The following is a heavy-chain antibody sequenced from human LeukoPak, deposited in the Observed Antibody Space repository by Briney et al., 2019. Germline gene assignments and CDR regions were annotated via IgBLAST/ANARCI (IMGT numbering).Heavy chain of an antibody. V-gene: IGHV3-9*01. CDR1: GFTFDDYA. CDR2: ISWNSGSI. Sequence: PGGSLRLSCAASGFTFDDYAMHWVRQAPGKGLEWVSGISWNSGSIGYADSVKGRFTISRDNAKNSLYLQMNSLRAEDTALYYCAKDSQPYYYDSSGYYPSVAFDIWGQGTMVTVSS. CDR3: AKDSQPYYYDSSGYYPSVAFDI. D-gene: IGHD3-22*01. J-gene: IGHJ3*02.